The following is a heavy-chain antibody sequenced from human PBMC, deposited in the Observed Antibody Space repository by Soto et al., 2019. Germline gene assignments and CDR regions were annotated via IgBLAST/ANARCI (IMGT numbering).Heavy chain of an antibody. J-gene: IGHJ3*02. CDR1: GGTLSSYT. V-gene: IGHV1-69*02. Sequence: QVQLVQSGAEVKKPGSSVKVSCKASGGTLSSYTISWVRQAPGQGLEWMGRIIPIIGVTNNAQKFQGRVTITADKSTNTAYMELSSLRSDDTAVYYCAKGGAPGAHDYGDHRTFDIWGQGTVVTVSS. CDR3: AKGGAPGAHDYGDHRTFDI. CDR2: IIPIIGVT. D-gene: IGHD4-17*01.